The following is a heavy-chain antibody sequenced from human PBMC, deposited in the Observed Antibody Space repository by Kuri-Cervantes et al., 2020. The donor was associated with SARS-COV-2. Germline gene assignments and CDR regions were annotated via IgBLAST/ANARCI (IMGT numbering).Heavy chain of an antibody. D-gene: IGHD4-23*01. CDR1: GFTFNNYA. Sequence: ETLSLTSAASGFTFNNYAMSWVRQAPGKGLEWVSTIRGSGGSTFYADSVKGRFTISRDNAKNSLYLQMNSLRAEDTAVYYCAVLDYGGALRFSDSWGQGALVTVSS. V-gene: IGHV3-23*01. J-gene: IGHJ4*02. CDR2: IRGSGGST. CDR3: AVLDYGGALRFSDS.